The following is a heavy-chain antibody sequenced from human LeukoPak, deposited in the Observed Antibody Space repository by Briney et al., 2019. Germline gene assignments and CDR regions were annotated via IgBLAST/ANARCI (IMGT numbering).Heavy chain of an antibody. V-gene: IGHV4-39*01. CDR2: LYDSGST. Sequence: SETLSLICTVSGGSISSSGYNWDWIRQPPGKGLEWIGNLYDSGSTYYNPSLKSRVTISIETSKNQFSLRLRSVTAADTAVFYCARLISSHHSFDYWGQGTLVTVSS. CDR1: GGSISSSGYN. D-gene: IGHD2/OR15-2a*01. CDR3: ARLISSHHSFDY. J-gene: IGHJ4*02.